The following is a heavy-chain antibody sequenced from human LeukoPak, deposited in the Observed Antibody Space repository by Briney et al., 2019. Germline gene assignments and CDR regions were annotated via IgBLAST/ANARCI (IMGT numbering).Heavy chain of an antibody. CDR1: GYTFTSYG. CDR2: ISGYNGNT. V-gene: IGHV1-18*01. CDR3: ACSSTSPFGY. D-gene: IGHD2-2*01. J-gene: IGHJ4*02. Sequence: ASVKVSCKASGYTFTSYGISWVRQAPGQGLEWMGWISGYNGNTKYSQKFQGRVTITRDTSASTAYMELSSLRSEDTAVYYCACSSTSPFGYWGQGTLVTVSS.